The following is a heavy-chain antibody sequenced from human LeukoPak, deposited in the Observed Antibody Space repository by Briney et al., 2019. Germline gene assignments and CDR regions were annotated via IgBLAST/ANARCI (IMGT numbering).Heavy chain of an antibody. D-gene: IGHD6-19*01. Sequence: GGSLRLSCAASGFTFSSYAMHWVRQAPGKGLEWVAVISYDGSNKYYADSVKGRFTISRDNSKNTLYLQMNSLRAEDTAVYYCAREGRELSGGWFDYWGQGTLVTVSS. V-gene: IGHV3-30-3*01. CDR1: GFTFSSYA. J-gene: IGHJ4*02. CDR3: AREGRELSGGWFDY. CDR2: ISYDGSNK.